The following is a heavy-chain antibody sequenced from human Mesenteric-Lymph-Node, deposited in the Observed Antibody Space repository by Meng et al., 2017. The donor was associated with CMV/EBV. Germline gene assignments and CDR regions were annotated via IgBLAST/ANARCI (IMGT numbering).Heavy chain of an antibody. CDR2: VYHKNGDT. CDR3: ARGRSKFYYDDSGFSPPDY. Sequence: ASVKVSCKASGYSFIDYFMHWVRQAPGQGLEWMGWVYHKNGDTDYAQNFQGRVSMTRDTSISTVYMELTRLTSDDTAVYYCARGRSKFYYDDSGFSPPDYWGQGSLVTVSS. V-gene: IGHV1-2*02. J-gene: IGHJ4*02. D-gene: IGHD3-22*01. CDR1: GYSFIDYF.